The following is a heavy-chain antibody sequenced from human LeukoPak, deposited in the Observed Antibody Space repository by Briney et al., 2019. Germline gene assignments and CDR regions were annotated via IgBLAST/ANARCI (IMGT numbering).Heavy chain of an antibody. Sequence: GGSLRLSCAASGLTFSSYAMSWVRQAPGKGLEWVALISYDGSNKYYADSVKGRFTISRDNSRNTLYLQMNSLIAEDTAVYYCARDRQGGNWGDFDFWGQGTLVIVSS. V-gene: IGHV3-30-3*01. CDR3: ARDRQGGNWGDFDF. J-gene: IGHJ4*02. CDR2: ISYDGSNK. D-gene: IGHD3-16*01. CDR1: GLTFSSYA.